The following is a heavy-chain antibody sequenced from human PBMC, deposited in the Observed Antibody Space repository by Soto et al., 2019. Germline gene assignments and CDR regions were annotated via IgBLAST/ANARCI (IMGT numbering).Heavy chain of an antibody. Sequence: PGGSLRLSCAASGFTFSSYWMSWCRQAPGKGLEWVANIKQDGSEKYYVDCVKGRFTISRDNAKNSLYLQMNSLRAEDTAVYYCARVGSYYDSSGYYPPYNWFDPWGQGTLVTVSS. D-gene: IGHD3-22*01. CDR2: IKQDGSEK. CDR1: GFTFSSYW. CDR3: ARVGSYYDSSGYYPPYNWFDP. V-gene: IGHV3-7*01. J-gene: IGHJ5*02.